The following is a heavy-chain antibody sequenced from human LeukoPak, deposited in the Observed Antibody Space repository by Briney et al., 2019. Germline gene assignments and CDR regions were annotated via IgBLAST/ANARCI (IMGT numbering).Heavy chain of an antibody. CDR1: GFTVSTYW. CDR3: ARDGGWYVFDY. Sequence: PGGSLRLSCAASGFTVSTYWMSWVRQAPGKGLEWVANIKQDGSEKYYVDSVKGRFTISRDNAKNSLYLQMNSLRAEDTAVYYCARDGGWYVFDYWGQGTLVTVSS. D-gene: IGHD6-19*01. J-gene: IGHJ4*02. CDR2: IKQDGSEK. V-gene: IGHV3-7*01.